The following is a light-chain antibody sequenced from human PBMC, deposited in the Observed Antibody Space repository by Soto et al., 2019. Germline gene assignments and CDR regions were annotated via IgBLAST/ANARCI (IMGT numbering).Light chain of an antibody. CDR1: QGNTND. V-gene: IGKV1-17*01. CDR2: DAS. J-gene: IGKJ1*01. CDR3: LQHNTYIGTWT. Sequence: DIQMSQSPFSLSASLGDRVTITCRASQGNTNDFVRDSQKSGKAPERLIYDASSLQSGVPSRFSGSGSGTEFTLTISSLQPEDFATYFCLQHNTYIGTWTFGQGTKVDIK.